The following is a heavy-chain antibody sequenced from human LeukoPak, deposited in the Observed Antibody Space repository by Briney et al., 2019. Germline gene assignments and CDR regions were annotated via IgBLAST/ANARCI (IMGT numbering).Heavy chain of an antibody. CDR1: GYTFTSYY. Sequence: GASVKVSCKASGYTFTSYYMHWVRQAPGQGLEWMGIINPSGGSTSYAQKFQGRVTMTRDMSTSTVYMELSSLRSEDTAVYYCARGSAMIVVVTYSVELDYWGQGTLVTVSS. CDR3: ARGSAMIVVVTYSVELDY. J-gene: IGHJ4*02. V-gene: IGHV1-46*01. D-gene: IGHD3-22*01. CDR2: INPSGGST.